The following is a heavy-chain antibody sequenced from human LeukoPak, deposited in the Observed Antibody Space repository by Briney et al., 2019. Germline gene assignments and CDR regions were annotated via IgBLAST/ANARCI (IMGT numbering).Heavy chain of an antibody. Sequence: GGSLRLSCAASGFTFDDYAMHWVRRAPGKGLEWVSGISWNSGSIGYADSVKGRFTISRDNAKNSLYLQMNSLRAEDTAVYYCARTLFWSGSYYFDYWGQGTLVTVSS. J-gene: IGHJ4*02. D-gene: IGHD3-3*01. CDR1: GFTFDDYA. CDR2: ISWNSGSI. V-gene: IGHV3-9*01. CDR3: ARTLFWSGSYYFDY.